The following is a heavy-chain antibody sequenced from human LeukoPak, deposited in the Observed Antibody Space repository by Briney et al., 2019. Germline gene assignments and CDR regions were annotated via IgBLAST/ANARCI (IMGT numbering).Heavy chain of an antibody. CDR2: IYYSGST. V-gene: IGHV4-59*01. CDR3: ARGLWELTYFDY. J-gene: IGHJ4*02. Sequence: SETLSLTCTVSGGSISSYYWSWIRQPPGKGLEWIGYIYYSGSTNYNPSLKSRVTISVDTSKNQFSLKLSSVTAADTAMYYCARGLWELTYFDYWGQGTLVTVSS. D-gene: IGHD1-26*01. CDR1: GGSISSYY.